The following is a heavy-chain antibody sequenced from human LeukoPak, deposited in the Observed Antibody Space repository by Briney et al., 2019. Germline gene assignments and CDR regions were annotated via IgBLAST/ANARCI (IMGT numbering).Heavy chain of an antibody. Sequence: SETLSLTCTVSGGSISSYYWSWIRQPPGKGLEWIGYIYYSGGTNYNPSLKSRVTISVDTSKNQFSLKLSSVTAADTAVYYCARYSGSYYVDAFDIWGQGTMVTVSS. CDR3: ARYSGSYYVDAFDI. CDR1: GGSISSYY. D-gene: IGHD1-26*01. CDR2: IYYSGGT. V-gene: IGHV4-59*01. J-gene: IGHJ3*02.